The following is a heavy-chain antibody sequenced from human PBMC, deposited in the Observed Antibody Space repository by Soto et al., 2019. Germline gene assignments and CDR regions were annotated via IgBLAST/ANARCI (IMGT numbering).Heavy chain of an antibody. D-gene: IGHD5-18*01. CDR1: GYTFTSYD. V-gene: IGHV1-8*01. J-gene: IGHJ4*02. CDR3: ARVIGSYGFRLVDY. Sequence: GASVKVSCKASGYTFTSYDINWVRQATGQGLEWMGWMNPNSGNTGYAQKFQGRVTMTRNTSISTAYMELSSLRSEDTAVYYCARVIGSYGFRLVDYWGQGTLVTVSS. CDR2: MNPNSGNT.